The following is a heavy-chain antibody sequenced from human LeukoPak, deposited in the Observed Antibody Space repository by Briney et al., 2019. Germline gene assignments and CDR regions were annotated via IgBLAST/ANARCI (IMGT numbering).Heavy chain of an antibody. J-gene: IGHJ4*02. Sequence: GGSLRLSCAASGFTFSSYVMHWVRQAPGKGLEWVAVISYDGSNKYFADSVKGRFTISRDNSKNTLYLQMNSLRAEDTAVYYCARERAYNNGLYFDYWGQGTLVTVSS. CDR2: ISYDGSNK. D-gene: IGHD6-19*01. CDR1: GFTFSSYV. V-gene: IGHV3-30-3*01. CDR3: ARERAYNNGLYFDY.